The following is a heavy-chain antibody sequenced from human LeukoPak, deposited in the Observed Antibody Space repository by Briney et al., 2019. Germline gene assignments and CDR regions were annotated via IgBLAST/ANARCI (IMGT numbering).Heavy chain of an antibody. V-gene: IGHV4-59*08. CDR2: IYYSGNT. J-gene: IGHJ3*02. CDR1: GDSISSYF. CDR3: ARWEVRLNAFEM. Sequence: PSETLSLTCTVSGDSISSYFWSWIRQPPGKGLEWIGYIYYSGNTLYNPSLKSRVTTSVDTSKNQFSLSLSSVTAADTAVYYCARWEVRLNAFEMWGQGTMVTVSS. D-gene: IGHD3-10*01.